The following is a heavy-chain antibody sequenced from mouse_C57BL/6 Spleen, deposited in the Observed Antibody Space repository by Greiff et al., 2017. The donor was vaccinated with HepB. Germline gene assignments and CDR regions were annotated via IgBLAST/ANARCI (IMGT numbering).Heavy chain of an antibody. CDR2: IDPSDSET. Sequence: QVQLQQPGAELVRPGSSVKLSCKASGYTFTSYWMHWVKQRPIQGLDWIGNIDPSDSETHYNQKFKDKATLTVDKSSSTAYMQLSSLTSEDSAVYYCARSDYGSSYAWFAYWGQGTLVTVSA. V-gene: IGHV1-52*01. CDR1: GYTFTSYW. J-gene: IGHJ3*01. CDR3: ARSDYGSSYAWFAY. D-gene: IGHD1-1*01.